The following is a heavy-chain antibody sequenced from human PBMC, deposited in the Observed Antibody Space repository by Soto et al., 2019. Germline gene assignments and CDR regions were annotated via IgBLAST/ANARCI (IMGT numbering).Heavy chain of an antibody. D-gene: IGHD1-26*01. CDR2: ISGSGGST. CDR3: AKDVSYRSYQGDAFDI. CDR1: GFTFSSYA. Sequence: VQLLESGGGLVQPGGSLRLSCAASGFTFSSYAMSWVRQAPGKGLEWVSAISGSGGSTYYADSVKGRFTISRDNSKNTLYLQMNSLRAEDTAVYYCAKDVSYRSYQGDAFDIWGQGTMVTVSS. J-gene: IGHJ3*02. V-gene: IGHV3-23*01.